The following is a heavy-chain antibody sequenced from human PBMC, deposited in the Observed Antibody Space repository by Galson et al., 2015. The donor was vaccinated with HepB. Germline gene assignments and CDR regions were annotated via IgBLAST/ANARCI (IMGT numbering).Heavy chain of an antibody. CDR3: ARRNFDEAAFDY. Sequence: SVKVSCKASGYTFTSHTLDWLRQAPGQGPEWVGRINTSNGQTDFAQKFQGRVTMTIETSTSTAYLELRSLSSDDTAVYHCARRNFDEAAFDYWGQGTLVTVSS. CDR2: INTSNGQT. J-gene: IGHJ4*02. V-gene: IGHV1-18*01. CDR1: GYTFTSHT. D-gene: IGHD6-13*01.